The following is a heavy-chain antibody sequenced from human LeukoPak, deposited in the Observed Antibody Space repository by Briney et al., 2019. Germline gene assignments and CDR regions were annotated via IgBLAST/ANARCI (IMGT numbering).Heavy chain of an antibody. CDR1: GYSISSGYY. CDR3: ASSRSGSFDY. J-gene: IGHJ4*02. V-gene: IGHV4-38-2*02. CDR2: IYHSGST. Sequence: PSETLSLTCTVSGYSISSGYYWGWIRQPPGKGLEWIGSIYHSGSTYYNPSLKSRVTISVDKSKNQFSLKLSSVTAADTAVYYCASSRSGSFDYWGQGTLVTVSS. D-gene: IGHD3-10*01.